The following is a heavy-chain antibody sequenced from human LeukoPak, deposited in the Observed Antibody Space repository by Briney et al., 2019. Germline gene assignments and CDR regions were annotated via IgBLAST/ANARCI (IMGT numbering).Heavy chain of an antibody. CDR2: IYYSGST. D-gene: IGHD3-22*01. J-gene: IGHJ3*02. V-gene: IGHV4-39*01. CDR3: ARKIPYYDRRVFDI. CDR1: GGSISSSSYY. Sequence: PSETLSLTCTVSGGSISSSSYYWGWIRQPPGKGLEWIGSIYYSGSTYYNPSLKSRVTISVDTSKNQFSLKLSSVTAADTAVYYCARKIPYYDRRVFDIWGQGTMVTVSS.